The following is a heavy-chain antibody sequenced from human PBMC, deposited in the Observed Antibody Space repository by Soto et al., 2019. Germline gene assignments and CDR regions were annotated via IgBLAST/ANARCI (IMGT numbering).Heavy chain of an antibody. V-gene: IGHV3-9*01. Sequence: GGSLRLSCAASGFTFDDYAMHWVRQAPGKGLEWVSGISWHSGSIGFADSVKGRFTISRDNAKNSLYLQMNSLRAADTALYYCAKDKGGSTFYFDYWGQGTLVTVSS. D-gene: IGHD5-12*01. CDR2: ISWHSGSI. CDR3: AKDKGGSTFYFDY. CDR1: GFTFDDYA. J-gene: IGHJ4*02.